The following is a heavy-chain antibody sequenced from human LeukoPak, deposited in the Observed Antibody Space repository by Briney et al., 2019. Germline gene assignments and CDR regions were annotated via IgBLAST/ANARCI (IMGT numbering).Heavy chain of an antibody. Sequence: SETLSLTCSVSGGSISDYYWSWIRQPAGRGLEWVGRIYTSGSTNYNPSLKSRVTMSVDTSKNQFSLNLTSMTAADTAMYYCARDSNGDRAFDMWGQGTMVTV. CDR1: GGSISDYY. CDR3: ARDSNGDRAFDM. J-gene: IGHJ3*02. D-gene: IGHD4-17*01. CDR2: IYTSGST. V-gene: IGHV4-4*07.